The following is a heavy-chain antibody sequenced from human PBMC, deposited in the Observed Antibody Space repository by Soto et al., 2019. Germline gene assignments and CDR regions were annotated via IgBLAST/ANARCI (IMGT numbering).Heavy chain of an antibody. Sequence: SQTLSLTCAISGDSVSSNSAAWNWIRQSPSRGLEWLGRTYYRSKWFSDYAVPVKSRINIKPDTSKNQFSLQLNSVTPEDTVVYYCARGSGDYVGWFDPWGQGSLVIVSS. CDR3: ARGSGDYVGWFDP. J-gene: IGHJ5*02. D-gene: IGHD4-17*01. V-gene: IGHV6-1*01. CDR1: GDSVSSNSAA. CDR2: TYYRSKWFS.